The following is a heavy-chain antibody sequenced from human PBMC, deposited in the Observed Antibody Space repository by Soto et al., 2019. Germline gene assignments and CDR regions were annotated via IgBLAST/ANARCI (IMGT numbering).Heavy chain of an antibody. CDR2: ISAYNGHT. CDR1: GYTFSTYG. J-gene: IGHJ4*02. CDR3: ARVTIFGVVILDY. D-gene: IGHD3-3*01. Sequence: QVQLVQSGAEVKKPGASVKVSCKASGYTFSTYGISWVRQAPGQGLEWMGWISAYNGHTNYAQKLQDSVTMTPETSTHASYMELRSLRSDDTAVYYCARVTIFGVVILDYWGQGTLVTVSS. V-gene: IGHV1-18*01.